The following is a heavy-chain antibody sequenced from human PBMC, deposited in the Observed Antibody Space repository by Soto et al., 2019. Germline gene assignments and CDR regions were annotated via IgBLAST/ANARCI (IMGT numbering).Heavy chain of an antibody. V-gene: IGHV1-18*01. J-gene: IGHJ4*02. CDR2: ISVYNGNT. CDR1: GYSFAASG. CDR3: ARAGQYYNASGYAD. D-gene: IGHD3-22*01. Sequence: QVKLVQSGTEVKKPGASIKVSCKASGYSFAASGMTWVRQAPGQGLEWMGWISVYNGNTNYDQNLQDRVTMTTHTSTHTAYLEVRNLTSDDTAVYYCARAGQYYNASGYADWGPGTLVTVSS.